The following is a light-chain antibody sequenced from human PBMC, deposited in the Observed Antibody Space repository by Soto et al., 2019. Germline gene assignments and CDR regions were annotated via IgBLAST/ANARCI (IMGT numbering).Light chain of an antibody. J-gene: IGLJ1*01. CDR2: DNT. Sequence: QSVLTQPPSVSAGPGQKVTISCTGSSSNIGAGYDVHWYQQLPGTAPKLLIYDNTYRPSGVPDRFSASTSGTSASLAIAGLQPEDEADYYCQSYDNSLTGSRVFGTGTKVTVL. CDR1: SSNIGAGYD. CDR3: QSYDNSLTGSRV. V-gene: IGLV1-40*01.